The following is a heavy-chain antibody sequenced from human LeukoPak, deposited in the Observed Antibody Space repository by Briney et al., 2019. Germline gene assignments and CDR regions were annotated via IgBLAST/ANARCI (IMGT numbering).Heavy chain of an antibody. V-gene: IGHV1-46*01. Sequence: ASVKVSCKASGYTFTSYYMHWVRQAPGQGLEWMGIINPNGGSTSYAQKFQGRVTMTRDTSTSTVYMERSSLRSEDTAVYYCTSRFGGYGLYGMDVWGQGTTVTVSS. D-gene: IGHD3-10*01. CDR1: GYTFTSYY. CDR3: TSRFGGYGLYGMDV. CDR2: INPNGGST. J-gene: IGHJ6*02.